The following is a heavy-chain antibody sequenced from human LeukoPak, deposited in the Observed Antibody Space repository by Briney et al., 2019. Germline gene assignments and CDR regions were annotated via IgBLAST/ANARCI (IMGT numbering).Heavy chain of an antibody. CDR2: IIPILGIA. J-gene: IGHJ3*02. CDR3: ASVGGITTSSYAFDI. Sequence: ASVKVSCKASGGTFSSYAISWVRQAPGQGLEWMGRIIPILGIANYAQKFQGRVTITADKSTSTAYMELSSLRSEDTAVYYCASVGGITTSSYAFDIWGQGTMVTVSS. V-gene: IGHV1-69*04. D-gene: IGHD3-22*01. CDR1: GGTFSSYA.